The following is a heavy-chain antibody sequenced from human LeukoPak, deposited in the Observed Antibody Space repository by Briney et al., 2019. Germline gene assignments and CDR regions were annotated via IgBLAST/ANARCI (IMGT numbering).Heavy chain of an antibody. V-gene: IGHV1-2*02. CDR2: INPNSGGT. Sequence: ASVKVSCKASGYTFTGYYMHWVRQAPGQGLEWMGWINPNSGGTNYAQKFQGRVTITRDMSTSTAYMELSSLRSEDTAVYYCAADPNYDYVWGSYRLFDYWGQGTLVTVSS. J-gene: IGHJ4*02. CDR1: GYTFTGYY. D-gene: IGHD3-16*02. CDR3: AADPNYDYVWGSYRLFDY.